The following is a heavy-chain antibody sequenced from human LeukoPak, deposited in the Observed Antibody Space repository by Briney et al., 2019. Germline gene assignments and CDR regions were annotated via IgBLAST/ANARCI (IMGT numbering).Heavy chain of an antibody. CDR2: ISGSGGST. D-gene: IGHD3-22*01. CDR1: GFTFSSYA. J-gene: IGHJ4*02. V-gene: IGHV3-23*01. Sequence: GGSLRLSCAASGFTFSSYAMSWVRPAPGKGLEWVSAISGSGGSTDYADSVKGRFTISRDNYKNTLYLQMNSLRAEDTAVYYCAGYYDSSGYPSFDYWGQGTLVTVSS. CDR3: AGYYDSSGYPSFDY.